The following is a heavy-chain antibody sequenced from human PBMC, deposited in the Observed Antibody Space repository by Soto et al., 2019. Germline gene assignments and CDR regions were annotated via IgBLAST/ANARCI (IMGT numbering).Heavy chain of an antibody. CDR2: IYYDGNS. V-gene: IGHV4-30-4*01. CDR3: ARDRRWLPRGPNNWLDL. J-gene: IGHJ5*02. Sequence: PSETPSFTCPLPGRSINIRDYYWTWVRQPPGKGLEWIGYIYYDGNSQHNPSLKSRVTMSIDTSKNQFSLNLRSVTAADTAVYYCARDRRWLPRGPNNWLDLWGQGTQVTVSS. CDR1: GRSINIRDYY. D-gene: IGHD5-12*01.